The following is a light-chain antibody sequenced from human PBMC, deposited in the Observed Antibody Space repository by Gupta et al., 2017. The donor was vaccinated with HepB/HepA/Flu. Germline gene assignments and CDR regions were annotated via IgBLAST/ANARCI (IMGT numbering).Light chain of an antibody. CDR1: RLGVKY. V-gene: IGLV3-1*01. CDR3: QTWDSSTVV. J-gene: IGLJ3*02. CDR2: QRT. Sequence: SYEVTQPPSVSVSPCRTASSTCSGDRLGVKYSFWYQQKPGQSPILVIYQRTKRPSGIPYRFSGSTSANTATLTIRATQAMDDADYYYQTWDSSTVVFGGGTKLTVL.